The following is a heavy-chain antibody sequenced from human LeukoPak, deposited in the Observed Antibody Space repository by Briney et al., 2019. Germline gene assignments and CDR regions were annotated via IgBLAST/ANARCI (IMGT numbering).Heavy chain of an antibody. J-gene: IGHJ4*02. Sequence: PSETLSLTCTVSGGSISSYYWSWIRQPPGKGLEWIGYIYSGKTDYNPSLKTRVTILEDTSKNQFSLKLSSVTAADTAVYYCARIGYDSSGNYPVADYWGQGTLVTVSS. CDR3: ARIGYDSSGNYPVADY. CDR2: IYSGKT. D-gene: IGHD3-22*01. V-gene: IGHV4-59*12. CDR1: GGSISSYY.